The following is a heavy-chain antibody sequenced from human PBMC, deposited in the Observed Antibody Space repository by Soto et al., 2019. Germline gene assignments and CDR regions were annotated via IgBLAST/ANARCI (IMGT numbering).Heavy chain of an antibody. V-gene: IGHV3-66*01. CDR1: GFTVSSDY. J-gene: IGHJ4*02. Sequence: EVQLVESGGGLVQPGGSLRLSCAASGFTVSSDYMSWVRQAPGKGLEWVSIIYSVGTTYYADSVKGRFTISRDDSKNTLYLQMNSPRVEDTAVYYCARGRSRNNILTEWGQGTLVTVSS. CDR2: IYSVGTT. D-gene: IGHD3-9*01. CDR3: ARGRSRNNILTE.